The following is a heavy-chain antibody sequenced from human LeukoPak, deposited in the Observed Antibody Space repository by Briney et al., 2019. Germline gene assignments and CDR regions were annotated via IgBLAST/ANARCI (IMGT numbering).Heavy chain of an antibody. Sequence: GGSLRLSCAASGFTFSSYAMSWVRQAPGKGLEWVSAISGSGGSTYYADSVKGRFTISRDNSKNTLYLQMNSLRAEDTAVYYCANSFLRFLEAGWGRGTLVTVSS. CDR1: GFTFSSYA. J-gene: IGHJ4*02. CDR2: ISGSGGST. V-gene: IGHV3-23*01. D-gene: IGHD3-3*01. CDR3: ANSFLRFLEAG.